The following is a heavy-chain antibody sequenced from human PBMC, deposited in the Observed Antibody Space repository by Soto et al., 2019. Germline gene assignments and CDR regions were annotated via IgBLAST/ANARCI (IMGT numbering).Heavy chain of an antibody. CDR2: IYPGDSDT. J-gene: IGHJ4*02. Sequence: GESLKISCQGSGYSFTSYWIGWVRQMPGKGLEWMGIIYPGDSDTRYSPSFQGQVTISADKSISTAYLQWSSLKASDTAMYYCARGYLATTILQGFDYWGQGTLVTVSS. D-gene: IGHD5-12*01. V-gene: IGHV5-51*01. CDR3: ARGYLATTILQGFDY. CDR1: GYSFTSYW.